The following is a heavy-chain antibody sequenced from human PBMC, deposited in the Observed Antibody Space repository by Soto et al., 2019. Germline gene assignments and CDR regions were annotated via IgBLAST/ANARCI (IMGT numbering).Heavy chain of an antibody. CDR1: EFSFSHSA. V-gene: IGHV3-23*01. Sequence: PGGSLRLSCAASEFSFSHSAMSWVRQAPGKGLEWVSSIGRSGVGTYYADSVKGRFTISIDNSKITLYLQMDGLRAEDTGVYYCARVGPGGEAVYYFDAWGQGALVTVYS. D-gene: IGHD3-16*01. CDR3: ARVGPGGEAVYYFDA. CDR2: IGRSGVGT. J-gene: IGHJ4*02.